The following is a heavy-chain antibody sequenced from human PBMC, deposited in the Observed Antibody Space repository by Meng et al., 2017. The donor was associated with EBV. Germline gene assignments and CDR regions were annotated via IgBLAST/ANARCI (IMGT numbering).Heavy chain of an antibody. Sequence: QGEVVRAGAGVKKPGASVKVSCKASGYTFTGYYMHWVRQAPGQGLEWMGRINPNSGGTNYAQKFQGRVTMTRDTSISTAYMELSRLRSDDTAVYYCARVGIAVAGTGDYWGQGTLVTVSS. D-gene: IGHD6-19*01. CDR1: GYTFTGYY. J-gene: IGHJ4*02. CDR2: INPNSGGT. V-gene: IGHV1-2*06. CDR3: ARVGIAVAGTGDY.